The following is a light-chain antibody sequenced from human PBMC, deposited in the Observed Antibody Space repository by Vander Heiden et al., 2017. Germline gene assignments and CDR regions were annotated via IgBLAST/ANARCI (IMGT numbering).Light chain of an antibody. J-gene: IGLJ3*02. CDR1: SSDIGNHA. CDR3: GTWDSSRSAVV. Sequence: QSVLTQPPSVSAAPGQTVTISCSGSSSDIGNHAVSWYQQLPGTAPKLLIYDNNGRPSGIPDRFSGSKSGTSAALGITGLQTGDEAEYYCGTWDSSRSAVVFGGGTKLSVL. V-gene: IGLV1-51*01. CDR2: DNN.